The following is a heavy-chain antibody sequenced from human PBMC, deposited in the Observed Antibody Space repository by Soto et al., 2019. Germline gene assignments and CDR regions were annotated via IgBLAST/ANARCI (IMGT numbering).Heavy chain of an antibody. Sequence: GGSLRLSCAASGFTFGTYTMNWVRQAPGKGLEWVSALGGGGDTHYAESVKGRFTISRDYSKNILLLQMNSLRDEDSAIYYCTKDRHPDGIWTFDFWGQGTLVTVSS. CDR3: TKDRHPDGIWTFDF. J-gene: IGHJ4*02. CDR1: GFTFGTYT. D-gene: IGHD3-9*01. V-gene: IGHV3-23*01. CDR2: LGGGGDT.